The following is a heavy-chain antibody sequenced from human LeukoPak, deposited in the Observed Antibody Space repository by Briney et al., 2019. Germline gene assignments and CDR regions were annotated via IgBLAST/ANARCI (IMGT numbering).Heavy chain of an antibody. Sequence: GGSLRLSCAASGFTFSSYAMSWVRQAPGKGLEWVSGVSGSDDSTYYADSVKGRFTISRDNSKNTLYLQMNSLRAEDTAVYYCAMLIVADHLDYWGQGTLVTVSS. D-gene: IGHD5-12*01. J-gene: IGHJ4*02. CDR1: GFTFSSYA. CDR2: VSGSDDST. CDR3: AMLIVADHLDY. V-gene: IGHV3-23*01.